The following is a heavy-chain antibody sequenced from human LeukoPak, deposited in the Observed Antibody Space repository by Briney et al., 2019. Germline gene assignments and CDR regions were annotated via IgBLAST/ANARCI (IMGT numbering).Heavy chain of an antibody. J-gene: IGHJ4*02. CDR1: GFTFSSYS. CDR2: ISSSSSYI. D-gene: IGHD3-9*01. V-gene: IGHV3-21*01. CDR3: ARGIKNYDILTGYYITGEXXXDY. Sequence: PGGSLRLSCAASGFTFSSYSMTWVRQAPGKGLEWVSSISSSSSYIYYADSVKGRFTISRDNAKNSLYLQMNSLRAEDTAVYYCARGIKNYDILTGYYITGEXXXDYWGQGXLVTVSS.